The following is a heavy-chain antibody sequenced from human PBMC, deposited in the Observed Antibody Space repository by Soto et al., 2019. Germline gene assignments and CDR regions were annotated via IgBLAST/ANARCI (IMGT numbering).Heavy chain of an antibody. Sequence: SETLSLTCTVSGGSVSSGSYYWSWIRQPPGKGLEWIGYIYYSGSTNYNPSLKSRVTISVDTSKNQFSLKLSSVTAADTAVYYCAREFNYYGSGSAYYYGMDVWGQGTTVTVSS. CDR1: GGSVSSGSYY. V-gene: IGHV4-61*01. CDR3: AREFNYYGSGSAYYYGMDV. J-gene: IGHJ6*02. D-gene: IGHD3-10*01. CDR2: IYYSGST.